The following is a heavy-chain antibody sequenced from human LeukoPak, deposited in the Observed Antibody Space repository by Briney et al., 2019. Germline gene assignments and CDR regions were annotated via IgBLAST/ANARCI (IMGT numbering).Heavy chain of an antibody. Sequence: GEALKSSFKVAGYIFNSYWINWGRQMPGKGVGGMGRIDPSNSYTNYRPSFQGHVTISADKSSSTAYLQWSSLKASDTGIYYCATQSSAAGRGDWGQGTLVTVSS. J-gene: IGHJ4*02. V-gene: IGHV5-10-1*01. CDR3: ATQSSAAGRGD. D-gene: IGHD6-25*01. CDR1: GYIFNSYW. CDR2: IDPSNSYT.